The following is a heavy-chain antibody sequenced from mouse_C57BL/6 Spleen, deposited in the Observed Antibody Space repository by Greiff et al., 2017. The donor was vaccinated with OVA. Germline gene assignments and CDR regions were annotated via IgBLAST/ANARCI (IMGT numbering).Heavy chain of an antibody. V-gene: IGHV5-17*01. D-gene: IGHD1-1*01. CDR2: ISSGSSTI. J-gene: IGHJ1*03. Sequence: VKLMESGGGLVKPGGSLKLSCAASGFTFSDYGMHWVRQAPEKGLEWVAYISSGSSTIYYADTVKGRFTISRDNAKNTLFLQMTSLRSEDTAMYYCARDYYGKGWYFDVWGTGTTVTVSS. CDR3: ARDYYGKGWYFDV. CDR1: GFTFSDYG.